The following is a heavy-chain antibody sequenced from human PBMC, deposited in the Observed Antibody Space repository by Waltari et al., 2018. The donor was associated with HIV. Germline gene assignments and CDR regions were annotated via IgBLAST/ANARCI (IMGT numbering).Heavy chain of an antibody. CDR3: SRGVSIVRGVMIRGHMDV. Sequence: VQLVQSGAEMRKPGASVKVSCRASGYTFRAYTISWVRQAPGQGLEWMGWISGYNGNKNYAQKFQGRVNMTTDTATSTAHRELRSLRSEDTAVYYCSRGVSIVRGVMIRGHMDVWGQGSTATVS. CDR1: GYTFRAYT. D-gene: IGHD3-10*01. CDR2: ISGYNGNK. J-gene: IGHJ6*02. V-gene: IGHV1-18*01.